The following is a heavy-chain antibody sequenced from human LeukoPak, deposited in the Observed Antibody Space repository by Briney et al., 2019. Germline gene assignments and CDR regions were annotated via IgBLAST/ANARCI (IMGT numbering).Heavy chain of an antibody. CDR2: INNYGSIT. J-gene: IGHJ4*02. Sequence: GGSLRLSCAASGLTFSNYWMQWVRQAPGKGLVWVSRINNYGSITTYADSVKGRFTISRDNAENTLYLQMNSLRAEDTAVYYCASLTSQYDYWGLGTLVTVSS. V-gene: IGHV3-74*03. CDR3: ASLTSQYDY. CDR1: GLTFSNYW. D-gene: IGHD3-10*01.